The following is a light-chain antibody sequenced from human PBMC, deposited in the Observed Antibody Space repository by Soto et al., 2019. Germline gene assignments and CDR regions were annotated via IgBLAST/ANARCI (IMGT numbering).Light chain of an antibody. CDR2: AAS. Sequence: AIRMTQSPSSFSASTGDRVTITCRASQGISSYLAWYQQKPGKAPKLLIYAASTLQSGVPSRFSGSGSGTDFTLTISCLXXXXXXTYYCPQYYSYPRTFGQGTKVEIK. V-gene: IGKV1-8*01. CDR3: PQYYSYPRT. J-gene: IGKJ1*01. CDR1: QGISSY.